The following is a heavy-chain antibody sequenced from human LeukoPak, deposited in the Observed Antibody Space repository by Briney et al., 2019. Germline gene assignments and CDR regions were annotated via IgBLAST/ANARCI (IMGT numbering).Heavy chain of an antibody. V-gene: IGHV3-30-3*01. CDR2: TSYDGGNK. D-gene: IGHD3-10*01. J-gene: IGHJ2*01. CDR3: GTRGVLYCYFAL. CDR1: WFNLIHRP. Sequence: GGSLKDSLSASWFNLIHRPVRLGGQAPGKGLEWVAVTSYDGGNKSYGDSVKGRFTISRDNSKNTRYLQMTSLRADDTDVYYFGTRGVLYCYFALWGGGTLLAVSS.